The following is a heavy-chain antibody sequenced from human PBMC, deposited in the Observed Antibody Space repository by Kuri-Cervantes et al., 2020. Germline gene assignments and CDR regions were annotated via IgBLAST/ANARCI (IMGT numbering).Heavy chain of an antibody. CDR2: ISYDGSNK. V-gene: IGHV3-30-3*01. CDR1: GFTVSSNY. J-gene: IGHJ6*02. D-gene: IGHD3-22*01. Sequence: GESLKISCVASGFTVSSNYMSWVRQAPGKGLEWVAVISYDGSNKYYADSVKGRFTISRDNSKNTLYLQMNSPRAEDTAVYYCARWAYDSYYYYGMDVWGQGTTVTVSS. CDR3: ARWAYDSYYYYGMDV.